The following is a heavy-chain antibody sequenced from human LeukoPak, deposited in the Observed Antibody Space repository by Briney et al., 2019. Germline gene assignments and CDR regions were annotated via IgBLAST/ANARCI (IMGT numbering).Heavy chain of an antibody. Sequence: SENLSLTCTVSGYSISSGYYWGWIRQPSGKGLEWIGSNYHSGSTYYNPSLKSRVTISVDTSKNQFSLKLSSVTAADTAVYYCASAPNYYYYYMDVWGKGTTVTVSS. CDR2: NYHSGST. V-gene: IGHV4-38-2*02. CDR3: ASAPNYYYYYMDV. CDR1: GYSISSGYY. J-gene: IGHJ6*03.